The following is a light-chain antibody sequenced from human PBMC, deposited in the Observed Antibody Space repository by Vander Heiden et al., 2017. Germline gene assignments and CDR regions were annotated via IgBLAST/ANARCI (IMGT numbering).Light chain of an antibody. V-gene: IGKV3-20*01. CDR1: HSVSSS. CDR2: GES. J-gene: IGKJ4*01. CDR3: QQYYRSPLT. Sequence: EIVLTQSPGTLSLSPGDSAIVSCRASHSVSSSLAWYQQKPGQAPRLLIYGESTRATGIPDRFSGSGSGTDFTLTINRLEPEDFAVYYCQQYYRSPLTCGGGTKVEIK.